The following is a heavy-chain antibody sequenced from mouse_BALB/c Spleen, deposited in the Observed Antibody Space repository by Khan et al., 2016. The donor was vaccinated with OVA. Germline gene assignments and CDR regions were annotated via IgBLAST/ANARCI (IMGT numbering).Heavy chain of an antibody. CDR1: GFTFTDYY. CDR2: IRNKANGYTT. CDR3: ARDCRPFYYAMDY. V-gene: IGHV7-3*02. Sequence: EVELVESGGGLVQPGGSLRLSCATSGFTFTDYYMNWVRQPPGKALEWLGFIRNKANGYTTEYSASVKGRFSISRDNSQSILYLRMNTLREEDSATYYCARDCRPFYYAMDYWGQGTSVTVSS. J-gene: IGHJ4*01.